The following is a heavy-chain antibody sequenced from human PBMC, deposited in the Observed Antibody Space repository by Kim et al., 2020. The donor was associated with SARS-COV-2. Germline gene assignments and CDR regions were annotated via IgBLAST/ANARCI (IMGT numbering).Heavy chain of an antibody. CDR3: AREFGSGSYSYFGY. CDR2: IYYSGST. CDR1: GGSISSYY. Sequence: SETLSLTCTVSGGSISSYYWSWIRQPPGKGLEWIGYIYYSGSTNYNPSLKSRVTISVDTSKNQFSLKLSSVTAADTAVYYCAREFGSGSYSYFGYWGQGTLVTVSS. D-gene: IGHD1-26*01. J-gene: IGHJ4*02. V-gene: IGHV4-59*01.